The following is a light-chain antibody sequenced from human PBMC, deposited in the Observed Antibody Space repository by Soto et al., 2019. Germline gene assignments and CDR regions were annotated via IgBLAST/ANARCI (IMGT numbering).Light chain of an antibody. V-gene: IGKV3-20*01. Sequence: EIVLTQSPGTLSLSPGERATLSCRASQSVTSNYVAWYQQKPGQAPRLLIYDASSRATGIPDRFSGSGSGTDFALTISRLEPEDFAVYYCQQYSNAPLTFGGGTKVEIK. CDR1: QSVTSNY. CDR3: QQYSNAPLT. CDR2: DAS. J-gene: IGKJ4*01.